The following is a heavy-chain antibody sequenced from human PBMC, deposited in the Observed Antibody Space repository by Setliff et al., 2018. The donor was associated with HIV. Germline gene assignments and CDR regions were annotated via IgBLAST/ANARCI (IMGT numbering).Heavy chain of an antibody. CDR2: ISSTGAA. V-gene: IGHV4-59*11. CDR1: GDSINSHF. Sequence: PSETLSLTCTVSGDSINSHFWTWIRQSPRKGLEWIGYISSTGAAWYNPSLKSRVTMSIDTSKIHFSLTLSSVSGADTALYYCARGGKRAFDIWG. CDR3: ARGGKRAFDI. J-gene: IGHJ3*02.